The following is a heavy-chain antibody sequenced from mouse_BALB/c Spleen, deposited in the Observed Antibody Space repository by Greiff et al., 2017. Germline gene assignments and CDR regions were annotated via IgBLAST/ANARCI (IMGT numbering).Heavy chain of an antibody. Sequence: EVQGVESGGGLVQPGGSRKLSCAASGFTFSSFGMHWVRQAPEKGLEWVAYISSGSSTIYYADTVKGRFTISRDNPKNTLFLQMTSLRSEDTAMYYCARSAYGNWYFDVWGAGTTVTVSS. J-gene: IGHJ1*01. D-gene: IGHD2-1*01. V-gene: IGHV5-17*02. CDR3: ARSAYGNWYFDV. CDR1: GFTFSSFG. CDR2: ISSGSSTI.